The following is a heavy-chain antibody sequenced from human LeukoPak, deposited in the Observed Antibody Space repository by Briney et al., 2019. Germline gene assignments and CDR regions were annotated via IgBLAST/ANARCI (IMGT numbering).Heavy chain of an antibody. J-gene: IGHJ4*02. D-gene: IGHD2-21*02. CDR2: IFNSGST. CDR3: ARDSSYCGGDCYLFDY. V-gene: IGHV4-39*02. CDR1: GGSISSSNYY. Sequence: SETLSLTCTVSGGSISSSNYYWGWIRQPPGKGLEWIGTIFNSGSTYYNPSLKSRVTISVDTSKNQFSLQLNSVTPEDTAVYYCARDSSYCGGDCYLFDYWGQGTLVTVSS.